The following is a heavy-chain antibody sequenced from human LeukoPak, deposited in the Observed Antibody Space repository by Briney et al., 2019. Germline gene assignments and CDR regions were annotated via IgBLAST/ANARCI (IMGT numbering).Heavy chain of an antibody. CDR2: ISAYNGNT. CDR3: ARPHYDILTGYSYYFDY. V-gene: IGHV1-18*01. Sequence: ASVKVSCKASGYTFTSYGISWVRQAPGQGLEWMGWISAYNGNTNYAQKLQGRVTMTTDTSTSTAYMELRSLRSDDTAVYYCARPHYDILTGYSYYFDYWGQGTLVIVSS. D-gene: IGHD3-9*01. CDR1: GYTFTSYG. J-gene: IGHJ4*02.